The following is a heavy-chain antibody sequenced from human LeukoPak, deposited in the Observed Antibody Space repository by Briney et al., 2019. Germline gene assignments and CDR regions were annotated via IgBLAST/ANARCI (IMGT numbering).Heavy chain of an antibody. CDR2: FFPGDSDT. V-gene: IGHV5-51*01. CDR3: ASSESQTKFDY. J-gene: IGHJ4*02. Sequence: GESFNISCQASGSRFADLWIGWVRQIPGKGREWIGIFFPGDSDTAYSPSFQGQVTISADKSISTAYLQWSSLKASDTAMYYCASSESQTKFDYGGEGTLLIVSS. D-gene: IGHD1/OR15-1a*01. CDR1: GSRFADLW.